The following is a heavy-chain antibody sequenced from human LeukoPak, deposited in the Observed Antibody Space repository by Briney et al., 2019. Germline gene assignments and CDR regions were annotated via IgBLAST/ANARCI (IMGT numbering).Heavy chain of an antibody. CDR3: ARVFSYYLGDPKNYYYYYMDV. CDR2: ISPYNGNT. CDR1: GYTFTSYG. V-gene: IGHV1-18*01. Sequence: ASVKVSCKASGYTFTSYGTSWVRQATGQGLDWMGWISPYNGNTTYAQKPQSRVTMTTDTSTSTACMELRSLRSDDTAVYYCARVFSYYLGDPKNYYYYYMDVWGKGTTVTVSS. D-gene: IGHD3-10*01. J-gene: IGHJ6*03.